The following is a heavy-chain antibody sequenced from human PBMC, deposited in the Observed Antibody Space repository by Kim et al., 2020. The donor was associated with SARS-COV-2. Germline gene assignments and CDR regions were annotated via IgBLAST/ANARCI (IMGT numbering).Heavy chain of an antibody. V-gene: IGHV3-48*03. Sequence: GGSLRLSCAASGFTFSSYEMNWVRQAPGRGLEWVSYISISGSTIYYADSVKGRFTISRDNAKNSLYLQMNSLRAEDAAVYYCARDRGERYFDWDAFDIWGQGTMATASS. D-gene: IGHD3-9*01. CDR3: ARDRGERYFDWDAFDI. J-gene: IGHJ3*02. CDR1: GFTFSSYE. CDR2: ISISGSTI.